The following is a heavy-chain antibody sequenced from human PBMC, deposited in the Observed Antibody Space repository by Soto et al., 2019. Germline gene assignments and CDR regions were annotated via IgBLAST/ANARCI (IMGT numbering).Heavy chain of an antibody. J-gene: IGHJ5*02. V-gene: IGHV4-39*01. Sequence: SETLSLTCTVSGGSISSGDYYWGWIRQPPGKGLEWIGSIYYSGSTYYNPSLKSRVTISVDTSKNQFSLKLSSVTAADTAVYYCATEIDDYDFLTGYLNWFDPWGQGTLVTVSS. CDR3: ATEIDDYDFLTGYLNWFDP. CDR1: GGSISSGDYY. CDR2: IYYSGST. D-gene: IGHD3-9*01.